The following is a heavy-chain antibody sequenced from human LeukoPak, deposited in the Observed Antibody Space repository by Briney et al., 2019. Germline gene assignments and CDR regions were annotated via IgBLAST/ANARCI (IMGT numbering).Heavy chain of an antibody. Sequence: PGGSLRLSCIASGFTFGDHAMSWVRQAPGKGLEWVSVIYSGGSTYYADSVKGRFTISRDNSKNTLYLQMNSLRAEDTAVYYCASSSSYDLNFDYWGQGTLVTVSS. V-gene: IGHV3-53*01. J-gene: IGHJ4*02. CDR1: GFTFGDHA. CDR3: ASSSSYDLNFDY. CDR2: IYSGGST. D-gene: IGHD2-2*01.